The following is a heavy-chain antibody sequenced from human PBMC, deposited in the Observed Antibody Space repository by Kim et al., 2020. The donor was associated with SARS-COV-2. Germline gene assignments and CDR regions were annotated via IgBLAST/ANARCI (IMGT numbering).Heavy chain of an antibody. V-gene: IGHV4-59*01. Sequence: KYNPAPRGRVSISGDTSKNQFSLNLRSVTAADTAIYYCARTGWLYNYFDPWGQGTLVTISS. D-gene: IGHD6-19*01. CDR3: ARTGWLYNYFDP. J-gene: IGHJ5*02.